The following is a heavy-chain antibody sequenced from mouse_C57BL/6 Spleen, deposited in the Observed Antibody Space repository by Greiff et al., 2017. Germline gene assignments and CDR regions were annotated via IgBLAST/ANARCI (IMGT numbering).Heavy chain of an antibody. J-gene: IGHJ4*01. CDR1: GFSFTSYG. Sequence: QVQLKESGPGLVQPSQSLSITCTVSGFSFTSYGVHWVRQSPGKGLEWLGVIWRGGSTDYNAAFMSRLSITKDNSTSQVFFKMNSLQADDTAIYYCATYGSRNYAMDYWGQGTSVTVSS. CDR3: ATYGSRNYAMDY. D-gene: IGHD1-1*01. V-gene: IGHV2-5*01. CDR2: IWRGGST.